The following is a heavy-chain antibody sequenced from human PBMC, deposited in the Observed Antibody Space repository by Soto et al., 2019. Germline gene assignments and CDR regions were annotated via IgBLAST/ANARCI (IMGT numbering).Heavy chain of an antibody. Sequence: SETLSLTCTASGGSISSGDYYWSWMRQHPGKGLEWIGEVYYTGSPNYNPSLKSRVAISLDSSKNQLSLNLTSVTAADTAVYYCARDVRRYYSDQFDSWGQGILVTVSS. D-gene: IGHD2-15*01. CDR3: ARDVRRYYSDQFDS. CDR1: GGSISSGDYY. CDR2: VYYTGSP. V-gene: IGHV4-31*03. J-gene: IGHJ4*02.